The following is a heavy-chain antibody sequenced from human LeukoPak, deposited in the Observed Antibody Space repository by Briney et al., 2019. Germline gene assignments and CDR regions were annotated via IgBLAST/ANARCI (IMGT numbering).Heavy chain of an antibody. CDR2: IYYSGST. D-gene: IGHD6-19*01. V-gene: IGHV4-39*01. CDR1: GGSISSSSYY. J-gene: IGHJ6*02. CDR3: ARGYSSGWWYYYYGMDV. Sequence: SETLSLTCTVSGGSISSSSYYWGWIRQPPGKGLEWIGSIYYSGSTYYNPSLKSRVTISVGTSKNQFSLKLSSVTAADTAVYYCARGYSSGWWYYYYGMDVWGQGTTVTVSS.